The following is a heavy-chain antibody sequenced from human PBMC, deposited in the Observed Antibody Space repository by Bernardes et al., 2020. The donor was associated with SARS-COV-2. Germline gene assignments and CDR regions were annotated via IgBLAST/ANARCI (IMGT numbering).Heavy chain of an antibody. D-gene: IGHD3-22*01. CDR1: GFTFSSYW. CDR2: INTDGRST. J-gene: IGHJ4*02. Sequence: GSLRLSCAASGFTFSSYWMHWVRQAPGKGLVWVSRINTDGRSTKYADSVKGRFTISRDNAENTLFLQMNSLRAEDTAVYYCARGASSGYRIDYWGQGTLVTVSS. V-gene: IGHV3-74*01. CDR3: ARGASSGYRIDY.